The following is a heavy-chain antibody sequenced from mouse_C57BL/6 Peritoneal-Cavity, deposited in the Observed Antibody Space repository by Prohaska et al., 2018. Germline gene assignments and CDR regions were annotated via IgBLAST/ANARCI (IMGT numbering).Heavy chain of an antibody. CDR1: GYTFTTYW. D-gene: IGHD2-3*01. Sequence: HVQLQQPGAALVKPLASVMLSCKASGYTFTTYWMHWVKQRPGRGFEWIGRIDPNSGGTKYNEKFKSKATLTVDKPSSTAYMQLSSLTSEDSAVYYCARGGEGWFGDFQFAYWGQGTLVTVSA. V-gene: IGHV1-72*01. CDR3: ARGGEGWFGDFQFAY. J-gene: IGHJ3*01. CDR2: IDPNSGGT.